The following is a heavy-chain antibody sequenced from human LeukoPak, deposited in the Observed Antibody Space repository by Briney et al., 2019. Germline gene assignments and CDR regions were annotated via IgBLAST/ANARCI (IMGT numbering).Heavy chain of an antibody. CDR2: IYYSGSN. D-gene: IGHD3-10*01. CDR3: GGEWVEIYYMDV. CDR1: GGSISSSSYY. V-gene: IGHV4-39*06. J-gene: IGHJ6*03. Sequence: SETLSLTCTVSGGSISSSSYYWGWLRQPPGKGREWIGSIYYSGSNYYNPSLQSRATLSVDTSKNQFALKLSSVPAADTGVYCGGGEWVEIYYMDVWGKGTTVTVSS.